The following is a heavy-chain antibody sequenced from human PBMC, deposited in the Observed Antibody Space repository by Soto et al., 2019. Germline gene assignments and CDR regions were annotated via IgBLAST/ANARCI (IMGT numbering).Heavy chain of an antibody. CDR2: ISYDGSNK. CDR3: ARAPRGVGELSSHWFDP. CDR1: GFTFSSYA. Sequence: QVQLVESGGGVVQPGRSLRLSCAASGFTFSSYAMHWVRQAPGKGLEWVAVISYDGSNKYYADSVKGRFTISRDNSKNXXSLQMNSLRAEDTAVYYCARAPRGVGELSSHWFDPWGPGPLVTVSS. V-gene: IGHV3-30-3*01. J-gene: IGHJ5*02. D-gene: IGHD3-10*01.